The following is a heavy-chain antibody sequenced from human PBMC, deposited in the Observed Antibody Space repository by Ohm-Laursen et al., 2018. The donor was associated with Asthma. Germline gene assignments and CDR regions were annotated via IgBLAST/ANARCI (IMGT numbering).Heavy chain of an antibody. Sequence: SLRLSCAASGYTFSRYSIHWIRQAPGKGLEWVASISTASTFIYYADSVRGRFTISRDNSKNTLYLQMNSLRAEDTAVYYCAKLYSFRAFDFWGQGTMVTVSS. CDR3: AKLYSFRAFDF. J-gene: IGHJ3*01. CDR1: GYTFSRYS. D-gene: IGHD6-13*01. CDR2: ISTASTFI. V-gene: IGHV3-21*04.